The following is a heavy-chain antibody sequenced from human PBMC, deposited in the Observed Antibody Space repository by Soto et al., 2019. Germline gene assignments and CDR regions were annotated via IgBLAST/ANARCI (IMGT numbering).Heavy chain of an antibody. V-gene: IGHV3-30*18. CDR1: GFTFSSYG. Sequence: QVQLVESGGGVVQPGRSLRLSCAASGFTFSSYGMHWVRQAPGKGLAWVAVISYDGSNKYYADSVKGRFTISRDNSKNTLYRQMNSLRAEDTAVYYCAKSGDCTNGVCYKPVDYWGQGTLVTVSS. D-gene: IGHD2-8*01. CDR3: AKSGDCTNGVCYKPVDY. J-gene: IGHJ4*02. CDR2: ISYDGSNK.